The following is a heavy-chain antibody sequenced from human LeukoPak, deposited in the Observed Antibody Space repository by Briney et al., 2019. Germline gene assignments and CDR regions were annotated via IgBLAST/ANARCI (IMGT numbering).Heavy chain of an antibody. J-gene: IGHJ4*02. CDR2: IYSGGST. V-gene: IGHV3-66*02. D-gene: IGHD3-9*01. CDR1: GFTVSSNY. CDR3: ARAPNRLSGSYFDY. Sequence: GGSLRLSCAASGFTVSSNYMSWVRQAPGKGLVWVSVIYSGGSTYYADSVKGRFTISRDNSKNTLYLQMNSLRAEDTAVYYCARAPNRLSGSYFDYWGQGTLVTVSS.